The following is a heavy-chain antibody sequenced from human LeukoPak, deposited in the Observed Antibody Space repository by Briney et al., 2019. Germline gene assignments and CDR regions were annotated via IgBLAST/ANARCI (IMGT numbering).Heavy chain of an antibody. CDR2: IKSKSEGETP. Sequence: GGSLRLSCVASGLIFDSAWMSWVRQAPGKGLERVGRIKSKSEGETPEYSAHMKGRVTISRDDSRNMVSLQMNNLKTEDAGVYYCSTPAGTYIKYWGQGTLVTVSS. J-gene: IGHJ4*02. V-gene: IGHV3-15*05. CDR3: STPAGTYIKY. CDR1: GLIFDSAW. D-gene: IGHD3-10*01.